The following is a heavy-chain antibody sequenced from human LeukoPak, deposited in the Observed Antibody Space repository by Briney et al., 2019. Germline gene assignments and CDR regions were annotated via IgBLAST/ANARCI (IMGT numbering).Heavy chain of an antibody. CDR2: IKQDGSEK. V-gene: IGHV3-7*03. J-gene: IGHJ4*02. Sequence: AGSLRLSCAASAITLSIYWMSWVRQAPGKGLEWVANIKQDGSEKYYVDSVRGRFTISRDNAKNSLYLQMNNLRAEDTAVYYCARSGSGYFDYWGQGTLVTVSS. CDR1: AITLSIYW. CDR3: ARSGSGYFDY.